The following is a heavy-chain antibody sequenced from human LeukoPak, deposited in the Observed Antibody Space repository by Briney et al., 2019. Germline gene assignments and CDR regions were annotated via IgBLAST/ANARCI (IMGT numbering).Heavy chain of an antibody. CDR2: INPNSGGT. D-gene: IGHD2-2*01. CDR3: ARVSCSSTSCPARDAFDI. J-gene: IGHJ3*02. Sequence: ASVKVSCKASGYTFTCYYMHWVRQAPGQGLEWMGWINPNSGGTNYAQKFQGRVTMTRDTSISTAYMELSRLRPDDTAVYYCARVSCSSTSCPARDAFDIWGQGTMVTVSS. V-gene: IGHV1-2*02. CDR1: GYTFTCYY.